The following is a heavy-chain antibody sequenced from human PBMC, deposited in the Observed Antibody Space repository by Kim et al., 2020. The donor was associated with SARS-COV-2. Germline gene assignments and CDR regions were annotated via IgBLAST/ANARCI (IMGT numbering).Heavy chain of an antibody. J-gene: IGHJ4*02. D-gene: IGHD3-3*01. Sequence: GGSLRLSCAASGFAFSTYGMHWVRQAPDKGLEWVALIWYDGSKKYYADSVKGRFTISRDNSKNTLYLQMDSLRADDTAVYYCAKDKSKGRFLEWFLWENDGSHWGQGTLVTVSS. V-gene: IGHV3-33*06. CDR2: IWYDGSKK. CDR1: GFAFSTYG. CDR3: AKDKSKGRFLEWFLWENDGSH.